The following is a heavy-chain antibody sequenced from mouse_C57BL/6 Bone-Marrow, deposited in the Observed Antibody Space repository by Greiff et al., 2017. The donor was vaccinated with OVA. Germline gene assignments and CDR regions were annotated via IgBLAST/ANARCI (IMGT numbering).Heavy chain of an antibody. CDR2: IDPSDSYT. CDR1: GYTFTSYW. D-gene: IGHD1-1*01. J-gene: IGHJ3*01. Sequence: QVQLQQPGAELVRPGTSVKLSCKASGYTFTSYWMHWVKQRPGQGLEWIGVIDPSDSYTNYNQKFKGKATLTVDTSSSTAYTQLSSLTSEDSAVYYCASPYYYGSSPFAYWGQGTLVTVSA. CDR3: ASPYYYGSSPFAY. V-gene: IGHV1-59*01.